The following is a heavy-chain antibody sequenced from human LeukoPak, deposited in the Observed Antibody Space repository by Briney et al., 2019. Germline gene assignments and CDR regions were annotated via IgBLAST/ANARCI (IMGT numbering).Heavy chain of an antibody. Sequence: GGSLRLSCAASGFTFSSYAMSWVRQAPGKRLEWISTISGSGSSTDFADSVKGRYTISRDNSKNTLYLQMNSLRAEDTAVYYCAKDLMITVMYFDYWGQGTLVTVSS. V-gene: IGHV3-23*01. J-gene: IGHJ4*02. CDR1: GFTFSSYA. CDR3: AKDLMITVMYFDY. D-gene: IGHD3-16*01. CDR2: ISGSGSST.